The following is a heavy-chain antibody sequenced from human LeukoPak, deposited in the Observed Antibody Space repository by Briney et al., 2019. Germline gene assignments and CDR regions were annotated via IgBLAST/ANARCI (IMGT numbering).Heavy chain of an antibody. CDR1: GFTFDDYA. CDR3: AKAHITMVRGVIITSPWFDP. CDR2: ISWNSGSI. Sequence: PGGSLRLSCAASGFTFDDYAMHWVRQAPGKGLEWVSGISWNSGSIGYADSVKGRFTISRDNAKNTLYLQMNSLRAEDTAVYYCAKAHITMVRGVIITSPWFDPWGQGTLVTVSS. J-gene: IGHJ5*02. V-gene: IGHV3-9*01. D-gene: IGHD3-10*01.